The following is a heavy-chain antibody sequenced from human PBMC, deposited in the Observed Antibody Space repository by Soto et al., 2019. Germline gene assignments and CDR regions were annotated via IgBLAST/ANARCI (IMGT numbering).Heavy chain of an antibody. CDR1: GFTFSSYA. CDR2: ISGSGGST. V-gene: IGHV3-23*01. CDR3: AKSLPHYDFWSGYLFDY. Sequence: GVSLRLSCAASGFTFSSYAMSWVRQAPGKGLEWVSAISGSGGSTYYADSVKGRFTISRDNSKNTLYLQMNSLRAEDTAVYYCAKSLPHYDFWSGYLFDYWGQGTLVTVSS. J-gene: IGHJ4*02. D-gene: IGHD3-3*01.